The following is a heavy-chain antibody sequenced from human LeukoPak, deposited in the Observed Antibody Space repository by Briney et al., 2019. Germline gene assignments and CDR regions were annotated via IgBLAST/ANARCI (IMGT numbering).Heavy chain of an antibody. D-gene: IGHD2-2*01. CDR2: LYYSGST. Sequence: SETLSLTCAVSGGSITSSTYYWGWIRQPPGKGLEWIGSLYYSGSTYYNPSLKSRVTISVDTSKNQFSLKLSSVTAADTAVYYCAGGGYCSSTSCYSKPLDYWGQGTLVTFYS. CDR1: GGSITSSTYY. J-gene: IGHJ4*02. V-gene: IGHV4-39*07. CDR3: AGGGYCSSTSCYSKPLDY.